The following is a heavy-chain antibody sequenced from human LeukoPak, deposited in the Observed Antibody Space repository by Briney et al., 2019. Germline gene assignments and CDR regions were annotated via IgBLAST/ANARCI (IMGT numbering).Heavy chain of an antibody. CDR3: ARVVTVAWSERRPGYFYMDV. J-gene: IGHJ6*03. V-gene: IGHV3-66*01. CDR1: EFTVSGNY. Sequence: GGSLRLSCAASEFTVSGNYMSWVRQAPGKGLEWVSFIYSGGSTYYADSVKGRFTISRDSSKNILYLQMNNLPAEDTAVYYCARVVTVAWSERRPGYFYMDVWGKGTTVTVSS. CDR2: IYSGGST. D-gene: IGHD1-1*01.